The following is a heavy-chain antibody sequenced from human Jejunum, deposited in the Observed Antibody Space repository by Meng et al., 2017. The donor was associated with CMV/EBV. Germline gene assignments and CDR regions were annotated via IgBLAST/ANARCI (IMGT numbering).Heavy chain of an antibody. J-gene: IGHJ4*02. D-gene: IGHD3-10*01. V-gene: IGHV3-74*03. CDR3: VKGGHLGDY. Sequence: SSAASRFNFSSSWMHWVRQAPGKGLVWVSHINSEGSDTKYADSVKGRFTISRDNAKNTLYLQMNTLRAEDTAVYYCVKGGHLGDYWGQGTLVTVSS. CDR1: RFNFSSSW. CDR2: INSEGSDT.